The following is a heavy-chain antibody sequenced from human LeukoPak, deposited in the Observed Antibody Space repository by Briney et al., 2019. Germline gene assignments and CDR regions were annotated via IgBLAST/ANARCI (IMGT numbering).Heavy chain of an antibody. CDR3: ARGKISRELLGNPHFDY. V-gene: IGHV4-31*03. D-gene: IGHD1-26*01. J-gene: IGHJ4*02. CDR2: IYYSGST. CDR1: GGSISSGGYY. Sequence: SETLSLTCTVSGGSISSGGYYWSWIRQHPGKGLEWIGYIYYSGSTYYNPSLKSRVTISVDTSKNQFSLKLSSVTAADTAVYYCARGKISRELLGNPHFDYWGQGTLVTVSS.